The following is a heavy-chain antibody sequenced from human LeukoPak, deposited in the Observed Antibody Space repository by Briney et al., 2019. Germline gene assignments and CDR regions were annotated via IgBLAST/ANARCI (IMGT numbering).Heavy chain of an antibody. V-gene: IGHV3-48*01. J-gene: IGHJ4*02. Sequence: GGSLRLSCAASGFTFSSYSMNWVRQAPGKGLEWVSYISSSSSTIYYADSVKGRFTISRDNAKNSLYLQMNSLRAEDTAVYYCAKDLTGVNYCLDQWGQGTLVTVSS. CDR1: GFTFSSYS. CDR3: AKDLTGVNYCLDQ. CDR2: ISSSSSTI. D-gene: IGHD1-7*01.